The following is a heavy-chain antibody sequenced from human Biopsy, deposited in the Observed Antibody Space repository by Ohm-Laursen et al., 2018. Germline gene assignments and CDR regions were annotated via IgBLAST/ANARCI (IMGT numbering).Heavy chain of an antibody. J-gene: IGHJ4*02. CDR2: IDWDDDK. CDR1: GFSLSTNGMR. D-gene: IGHD3-10*01. CDR3: ARTLWFGDATGWEHYFDS. Sequence: TQTLTLTCTFSGFSLSTNGMRVSWIRQSPGKALEWLARIDWDDDKFYSASLRTRLTISKDTSKNQVVLTMTNMHPVDAATYYCARTLWFGDATGWEHYFDSWGQGTLVTVPS. V-gene: IGHV2-70*04.